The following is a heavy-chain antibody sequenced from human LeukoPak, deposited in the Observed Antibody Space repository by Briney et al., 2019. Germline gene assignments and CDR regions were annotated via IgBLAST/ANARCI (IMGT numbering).Heavy chain of an antibody. D-gene: IGHD3-10*01. J-gene: IGHJ5*02. Sequence: ASVRVSCKFSGYTLTELSMHWVRQAPGKGLEWMGGFDPEDGETIYAQKFQGRVTMTEDTSTDTAYMELSSLRSEDTAVYYCATDRPLWFREKTGGHWFDPWGQGTLVTVSS. V-gene: IGHV1-24*01. CDR3: ATDRPLWFREKTGGHWFDP. CDR2: FDPEDGET. CDR1: GYTLTELS.